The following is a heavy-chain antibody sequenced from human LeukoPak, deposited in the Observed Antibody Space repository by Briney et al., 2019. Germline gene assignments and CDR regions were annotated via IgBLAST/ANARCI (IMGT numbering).Heavy chain of an antibody. CDR1: GGSISGGSYY. Sequence: SETLSLTCTVSGGSISGGSYYWSWIRQPPGKGLEWIGYIYYSGSTTYNLSLKSRVTISVDTSKNQLSLKLSSVTAADTAVYYCARGEYGLFDYWGQGTLVTVSS. V-gene: IGHV4-61*01. CDR2: IYYSGST. CDR3: ARGEYGLFDY. D-gene: IGHD2/OR15-2a*01. J-gene: IGHJ4*02.